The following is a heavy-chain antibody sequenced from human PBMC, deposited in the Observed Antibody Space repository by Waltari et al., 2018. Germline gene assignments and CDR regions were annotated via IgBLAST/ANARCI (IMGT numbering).Heavy chain of an antibody. CDR2: IKREGDGGTR. Sequence: EVQVVESGGGLVKPGGSLRLSCVVSGFTFTKAWMSWVRQAPGKGLEWVGRIKREGDGGTRDYSAPLKGRISLSRDDSKNTVYLQMNTLKPEDTAGYFCATDYGDFLGVWGTGTTVTVFS. D-gene: IGHD3-10*01. J-gene: IGHJ6*04. CDR3: ATDYGDFLGV. CDR1: GFTFTKAW. V-gene: IGHV3-15*01.